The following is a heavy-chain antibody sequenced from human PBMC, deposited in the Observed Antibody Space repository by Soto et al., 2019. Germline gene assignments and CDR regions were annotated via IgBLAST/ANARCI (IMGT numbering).Heavy chain of an antibody. CDR3: ARGNMVRGVIDY. CDR1: GGSISSGGYY. V-gene: IGHV4-31*03. D-gene: IGHD3-10*01. J-gene: IGHJ4*02. CDR2: IYYSGST. Sequence: QVQLQESGPGLVKPSQTLSLTCTVSGGSISSGGYYWSWIRQRPGKGLEWIGYIYYSGSTYYNPSLQSRVTISVDPSKNQFSLKLSSVTAADTAVYYCARGNMVRGVIDYWGQGTLVTVSS.